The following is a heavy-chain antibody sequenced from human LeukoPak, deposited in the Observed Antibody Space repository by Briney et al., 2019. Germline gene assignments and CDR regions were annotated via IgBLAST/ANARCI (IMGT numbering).Heavy chain of an antibody. Sequence: PSETLSLTCTVSGGSISSSSHYWAWIRQPPGKGLEWLGSLFHSGSTYDNPSLKSRVSISVARSQNQFSLRLTSVTGADTAVYYCARNVTSGYFDYWGPGIVVTVSS. V-gene: IGHV4-39*01. CDR1: GGSISSSSHY. J-gene: IGHJ4*02. CDR3: ARNVTSGYFDY. D-gene: IGHD3-10*02. CDR2: LFHSGST.